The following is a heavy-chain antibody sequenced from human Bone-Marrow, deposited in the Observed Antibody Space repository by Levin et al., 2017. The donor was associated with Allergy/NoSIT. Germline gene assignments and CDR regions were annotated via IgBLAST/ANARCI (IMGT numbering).Heavy chain of an antibody. CDR2: ISYDGSNK. J-gene: IGHJ3*02. CDR1: GFTFSSYA. D-gene: IGHD6-19*01. CDR3: ARGYSSIEDAFDI. V-gene: IGHV3-30-3*01. Sequence: GGSLRLSCAASGFTFSSYAMHWVRQAPGKGLEWVAVISYDGSNKYYADSVKGRFTISRDNSKNTLYLQMNSLRAEDTAVYYCARGYSSIEDAFDIWGQGTMVTVSS.